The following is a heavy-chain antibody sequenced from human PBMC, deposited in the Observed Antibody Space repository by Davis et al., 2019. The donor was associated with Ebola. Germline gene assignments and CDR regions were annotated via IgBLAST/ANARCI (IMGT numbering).Heavy chain of an antibody. CDR1: GFTFSSYD. CDR3: ARGVLYYDSSGYSGNDY. Sequence: PGGSLRLSCAASGFTFSSYDMNWVRQAPGKGLEWVSYISSSGSTKYYADSVKGRFTISRDNAKNSLYLQMNSLRAEDTAVYYCARGVLYYDSSGYSGNDYWGQGTLVTVSS. D-gene: IGHD3-22*01. J-gene: IGHJ4*02. V-gene: IGHV3-48*03. CDR2: ISSSGSTK.